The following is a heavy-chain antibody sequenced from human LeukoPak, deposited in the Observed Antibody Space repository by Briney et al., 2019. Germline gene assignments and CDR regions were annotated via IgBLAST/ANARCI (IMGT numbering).Heavy chain of an antibody. CDR2: ITSSSSAI. CDR1: GFTFSGYS. Sequence: GGSLRLSCAASGFTFSGYSMNWVRQAPGKGLEWVSYITSSSSAIYYADSVKGRFTISRDNSKNTVYLQMNSLRAEDTAVYYCAKARWGAVAGSLYYVDYWGQGTLVTVSS. CDR3: AKARWGAVAGSLYYVDY. V-gene: IGHV3-48*01. J-gene: IGHJ4*02. D-gene: IGHD6-19*01.